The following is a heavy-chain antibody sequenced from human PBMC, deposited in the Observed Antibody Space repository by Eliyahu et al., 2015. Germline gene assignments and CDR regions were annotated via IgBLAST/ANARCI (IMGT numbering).Heavy chain of an antibody. CDR1: GFXFXHXA. V-gene: IGHV3-23*01. J-gene: IGHJ6*02. CDR3: AKSLHIVYYYYGMDI. CDR2: ISGGGAST. D-gene: IGHD2-21*01. Sequence: EVQLLESGGGLVQPGGSLRLSXAAXGFXFXHXAMXWVRQAPXKGLEWVSAISGGGASTYYADSVKGRFTISRDSSKNTLFLQMNSLRAEDTAVYYCAKSLHIVYYYYGMDIWGQGTTVTVSS.